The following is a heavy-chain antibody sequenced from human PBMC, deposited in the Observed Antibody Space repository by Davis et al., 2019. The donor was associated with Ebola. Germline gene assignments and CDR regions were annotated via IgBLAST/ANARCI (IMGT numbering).Heavy chain of an antibody. Sequence: PSETLSLTCTVSGASISGYFWSWIRQPPGQGLEWIGYIHFSGSTKYNPSLKSRVAISVDTSKNQFSLNLNSVTAADTAVYYCARGPVRNNNMWFWWFDPWGQGILVTVSS. V-gene: IGHV4-59*01. CDR2: IHFSGST. CDR1: GASISGYF. CDR3: ARGPVRNNNMWFWWFDP. J-gene: IGHJ5*02. D-gene: IGHD1/OR15-1a*01.